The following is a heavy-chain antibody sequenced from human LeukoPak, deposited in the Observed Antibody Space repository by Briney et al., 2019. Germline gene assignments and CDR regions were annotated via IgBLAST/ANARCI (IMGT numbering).Heavy chain of an antibody. V-gene: IGHV4-59*12. J-gene: IGHJ6*02. CDR3: ARERYYGSGSYQITPKVYYYYGMDV. CDR1: GGSINSYN. CDR2: ISYNGSP. D-gene: IGHD3-10*01. Sequence: SETLSLTCTVSGGSINSYNWNWIRQPPGKGLEWIGYISYNGSPDYNPSFKSRVTMSVDTSQGQFSLRLSSVTAADTAVYYCARERYYGSGSYQITPKVYYYYGMDVWGQGTTVTVSS.